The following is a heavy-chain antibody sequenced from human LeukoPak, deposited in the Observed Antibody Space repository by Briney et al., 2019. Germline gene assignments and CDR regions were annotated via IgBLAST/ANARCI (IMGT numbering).Heavy chain of an antibody. V-gene: IGHV4-59*01. D-gene: IGHD3-22*01. CDR2: IYYSGST. CDR3: ARVTGYMIEDYFDY. J-gene: IGHJ4*02. CDR1: GVFISSYY. Sequence: SETLSLTCTVSGVFISSYYWSWIRQPPGKGLEWIGYIYYSGSTNYNPSLKSRVTISVDTSKNQFSLRLSSVTAADTAVYYCARVTGYMIEDYFDYWGQGTLVTVSS.